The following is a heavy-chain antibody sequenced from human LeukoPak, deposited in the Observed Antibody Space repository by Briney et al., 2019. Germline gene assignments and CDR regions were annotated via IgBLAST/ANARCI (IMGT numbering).Heavy chain of an antibody. D-gene: IGHD3-22*01. CDR1: GFTFSSYP. V-gene: IGHV3-21*01. Sequence: KSGGSLRLSCVASGFTFSSYPMNWVRQAPGKGLEWVSSISSGSSYIDYADSVKGRFTISRDNAKNSLYLQMNSLRAEDTAVYYCARPLRSSGYHCFDYWGQGTLVTVSS. CDR2: ISSGSSYI. J-gene: IGHJ4*02. CDR3: ARPLRSSGYHCFDY.